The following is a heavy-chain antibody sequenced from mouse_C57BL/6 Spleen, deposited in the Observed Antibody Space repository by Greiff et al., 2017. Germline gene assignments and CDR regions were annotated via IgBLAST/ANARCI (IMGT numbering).Heavy chain of an antibody. J-gene: IGHJ4*01. V-gene: IGHV1-54*01. CDR3: ARDGNYGGGAMDY. CDR2: INPGSGGT. CDR1: GYAFTNYL. Sequence: QVQLQQSGAELVRPGTSVKVSCKASGYAFTNYLIEWVKQRPGQGLEWIGVINPGSGGTNYNEKFKGKATLTADKSSSTAYMQLSSLTSEDSAVYFCARDGNYGGGAMDYWGQGTSVTVSS. D-gene: IGHD2-1*01.